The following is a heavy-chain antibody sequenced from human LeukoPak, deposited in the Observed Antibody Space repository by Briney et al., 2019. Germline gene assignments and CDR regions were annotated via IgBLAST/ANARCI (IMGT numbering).Heavy chain of an antibody. Sequence: TGGSLRLSCVASGFSFSTYDMNWVRQAPGKGLEWVSAITSTSNHINYADSVKGRFTISRDSANNSLYLQMNSLRAEDTAVYYCARVLWFGEYDAFDIWGQGTMVTVSS. CDR1: GFSFSTYD. J-gene: IGHJ3*02. CDR2: ITSTSNHI. CDR3: ARVLWFGEYDAFDI. D-gene: IGHD3-10*01. V-gene: IGHV3-21*01.